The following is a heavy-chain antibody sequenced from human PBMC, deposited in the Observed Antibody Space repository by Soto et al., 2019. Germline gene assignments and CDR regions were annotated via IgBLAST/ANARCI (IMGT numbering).Heavy chain of an antibody. CDR3: ARAICSGGRCFLLDL. V-gene: IGHV3-74*01. CDR1: GFIFSGYW. J-gene: IGHJ5*02. Sequence: EVQLLESGGGLVPPGGSLRLSCAASGFIFSGYWMHWVRQAPGKGLVWVSRIKGDGSGISYADSVKGRFTTSRDNVKKTLYLQMNGLRAEDTAVYYCARAICSGGRCFLLDLWGQGTLVTVSS. D-gene: IGHD2-15*01. CDR2: IKGDGSGI.